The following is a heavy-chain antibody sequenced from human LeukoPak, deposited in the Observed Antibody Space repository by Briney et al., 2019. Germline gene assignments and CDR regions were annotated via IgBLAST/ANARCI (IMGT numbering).Heavy chain of an antibody. CDR1: GFTFSSYW. Sequence: GGSLRLSCVASGFTFSSYWMYWVRQAPGKGLVWVSRINSDGSSTTYADSVKGRFTISRDNAKNTLYLQMNSLRAEDTAVYYCARVTTSGSYKFDYWGQGTLVTVSS. CDR2: INSDGSST. D-gene: IGHD3-10*01. CDR3: ARVTTSGSYKFDY. J-gene: IGHJ4*02. V-gene: IGHV3-74*01.